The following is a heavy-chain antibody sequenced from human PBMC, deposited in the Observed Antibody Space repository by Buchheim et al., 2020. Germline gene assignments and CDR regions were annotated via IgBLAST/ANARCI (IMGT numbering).Heavy chain of an antibody. CDR2: IYSGGST. CDR1: GFTVSSNY. Sequence: EVQLVESGGGLVQPGGSLRLSCAASGFTVSSNYMSWVRQAPGKGLEWVSVIYSGGSTYYADSVTGRFTISRDNSKNTLYLQMNSLRAEDTAVYYCARETRGSGSFYGMDVWGQGTT. V-gene: IGHV3-66*01. CDR3: ARETRGSGSFYGMDV. D-gene: IGHD1-26*01. J-gene: IGHJ6*02.